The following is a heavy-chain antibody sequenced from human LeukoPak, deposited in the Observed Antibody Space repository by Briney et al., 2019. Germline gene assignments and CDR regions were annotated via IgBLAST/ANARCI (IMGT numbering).Heavy chain of an antibody. D-gene: IGHD3-10*01. V-gene: IGHV3-66*01. CDR2: IYNGGST. CDR3: ARDLPVRGIPGWFDP. Sequence: PGGSLRLSCAVSGFTVSSNYMSWVRQAPGKGLEWVSVIYNGGSTYYADSVKGRFTISRDNSKNTLYLQMNSLRAEDTAVYYCARDLPVRGIPGWFDPWGQGTLVTVSS. CDR1: GFTVSSNY. J-gene: IGHJ5*02.